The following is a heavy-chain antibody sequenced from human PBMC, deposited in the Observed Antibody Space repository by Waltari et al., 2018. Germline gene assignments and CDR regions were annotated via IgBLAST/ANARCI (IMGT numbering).Heavy chain of an antibody. J-gene: IGHJ4*02. CDR3: ARDRGRGLYLDS. CDR2: IHGSGRT. V-gene: IGHV4-4*02. D-gene: IGHD2-15*01. Sequence: QLQLQQSGPGLVKPSESLSLTCAVSGDSMNRTYRWNWVRQPPGKGLEWIGQIHGSGRTNYNPSLESRVTVSIDTSNNQFSLKVSYATAADTAVYYCARDRGRGLYLDSWGQGTLVTVSP. CDR1: GDSMNRTYR.